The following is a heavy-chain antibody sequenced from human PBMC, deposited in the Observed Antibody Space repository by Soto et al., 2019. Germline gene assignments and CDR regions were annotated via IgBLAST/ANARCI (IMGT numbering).Heavy chain of an antibody. V-gene: IGHV3-30-3*01. Sequence: QVQLVESGGGVVQPGRSLRLSCAASGFTFSSYAMPWVRQAPGKGLEWVAVISYDGSNKYYADSVKGRFTISRDNSKNTLYLQMNSLRAEDTAVYYCARSYSSSSGLDWFDPWGQGTLVTVSS. D-gene: IGHD6-6*01. CDR1: GFTFSSYA. J-gene: IGHJ5*02. CDR2: ISYDGSNK. CDR3: ARSYSSSSGLDWFDP.